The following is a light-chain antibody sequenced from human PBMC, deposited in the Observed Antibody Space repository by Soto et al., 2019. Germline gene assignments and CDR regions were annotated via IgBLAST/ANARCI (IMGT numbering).Light chain of an antibody. J-gene: IGLJ2*01. CDR1: SSDVGGYNF. CDR2: EVS. Sequence: QSVLTQPPSASRSPGQSVTISCTGSSSDVGGYNFVSWYQQHPGKAPKLMIYEVSERPSGVPNRFSGSKSGNTASLTVSGLQTDDEADYYCSSYAGTNIPVVFGGGTKLTVL. V-gene: IGLV2-8*02. CDR3: SSYAGTNIPVV.